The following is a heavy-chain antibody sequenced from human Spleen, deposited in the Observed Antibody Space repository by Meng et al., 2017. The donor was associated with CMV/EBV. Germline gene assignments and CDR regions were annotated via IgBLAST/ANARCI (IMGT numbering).Heavy chain of an antibody. V-gene: IGHV4-59*01. CDR3: ARGGVNRGYPTHYFDY. CDR1: GDSISSYY. Sequence: SETLSLTCTVSGDSISSYYWSWIRQPPGKGLEWIGYIYYSGSTNYNPSLKSRVTISVDTSKNQFSLQLSSVTAADTAVYYCARGGVNRGYPTHYFDYWGQGTLVTVSS. CDR2: IYYSGST. J-gene: IGHJ4*02. D-gene: IGHD5-12*01.